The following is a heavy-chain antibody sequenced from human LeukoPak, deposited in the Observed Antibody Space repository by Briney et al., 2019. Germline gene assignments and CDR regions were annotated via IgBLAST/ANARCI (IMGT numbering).Heavy chain of an antibody. CDR3: ASLELSSSPPYYYYMDV. J-gene: IGHJ6*03. CDR1: GYTVTSYG. CDR2: ISAYNGNT. D-gene: IGHD6-6*01. Sequence: ASVKVSCKASGYTVTSYGISWVRQAPGQGLEWMGWISAYNGNTNYAQKLQGRVTMTTDTSTSTAYMELRSLRSDDTAVYYCASLELSSSPPYYYYMDVWGKGTTVTVSS. V-gene: IGHV1-18*01.